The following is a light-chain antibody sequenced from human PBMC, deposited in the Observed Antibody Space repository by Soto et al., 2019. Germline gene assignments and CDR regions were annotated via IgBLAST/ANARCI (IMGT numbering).Light chain of an antibody. V-gene: IGLV1-44*01. J-gene: IGLJ2*01. CDR2: SNN. Sequence: QSVLTQPPSASGTPGQRVTISCSGSSSNIRSNTVNWYQQLPGTAPKLLIYSNNQRPSGVPDRFSGSKSGTSASLAISGLQSEDEADYYCAAWDDSLVFGGGTKVTVL. CDR1: SSNIRSNT. CDR3: AAWDDSLV.